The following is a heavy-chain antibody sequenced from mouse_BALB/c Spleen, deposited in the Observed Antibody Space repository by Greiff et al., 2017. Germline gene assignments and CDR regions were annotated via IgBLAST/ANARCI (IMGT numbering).Heavy chain of an antibody. CDR2: IDPANGNT. Sequence: EVQLQQSGAELVKPGASVKLSCTASGFNIKDTYMHWVKQRPEQGLEWIGRIDPANGNTKYDPKFQGKATITADTSSNTAYLRLSSLTSEDTAVYYCARRGITTRFAYWGQGTLVTVSA. V-gene: IGHV14-3*02. CDR3: ARRGITTRFAY. CDR1: GFNIKDTY. J-gene: IGHJ3*01. D-gene: IGHD2-4*01.